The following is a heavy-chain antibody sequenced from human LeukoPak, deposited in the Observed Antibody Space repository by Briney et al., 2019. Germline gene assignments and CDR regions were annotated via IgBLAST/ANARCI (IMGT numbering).Heavy chain of an antibody. V-gene: IGHV1-18*01. CDR2: IIAYNGNT. J-gene: IGHJ5*02. Sequence: ASVKVSCKASGYTFTSYGISWVRQAPGQGLEWMGWIIAYNGNTNYAQKLQGRVTMTTDTSTSTAYMELRSLRSDDTAVYYCARVDWTLRYFDWLLYPAGWFDPWGQGTLVTVSS. CDR3: ARVDWTLRYFDWLLYPAGWFDP. CDR1: GYTFTSYG. D-gene: IGHD3-9*01.